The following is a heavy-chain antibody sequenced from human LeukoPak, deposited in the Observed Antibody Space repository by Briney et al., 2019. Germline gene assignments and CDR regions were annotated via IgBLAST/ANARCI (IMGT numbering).Heavy chain of an antibody. V-gene: IGHV3-64D*06. Sequence: PGGSLRLSCSASGFTFSSYAMHWVRQAPGKGLEYVSAISSNGGSTYYADSVKGRFTISRDNSKNTLYLQMSSLRAEDTAVYYCVKDTSPPLRYFDWLLIFDYWGRGTLVTVSS. D-gene: IGHD3-9*01. J-gene: IGHJ4*02. CDR2: ISSNGGST. CDR3: VKDTSPPLRYFDWLLIFDY. CDR1: GFTFSSYA.